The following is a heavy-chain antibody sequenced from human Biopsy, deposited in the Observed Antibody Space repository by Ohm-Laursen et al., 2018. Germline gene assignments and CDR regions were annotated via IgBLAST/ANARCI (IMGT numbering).Heavy chain of an antibody. J-gene: IGHJ5*02. CDR1: GGSISSSTTYY. CDR2: IYNTETT. V-gene: IGHV4-39*01. Sequence: GTLSLTWTVSGGSISSSTTYYWAWLRQPPGKGLEWIGSIYNTETTFYNPSLKSRVTISVDTSTNQFSLKVSSVTAADTALYFCARHPTGFWFDPWGHGTLVTVSS. CDR3: ARHPTGFWFDP.